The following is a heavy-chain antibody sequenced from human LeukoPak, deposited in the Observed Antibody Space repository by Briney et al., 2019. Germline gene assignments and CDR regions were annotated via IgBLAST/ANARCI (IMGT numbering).Heavy chain of an antibody. CDR1: GFTFSNAS. D-gene: IGHD1-1*01. CDR3: TTDVTPPNWNDGLGY. V-gene: IGHV3-15*01. CDR2: IKRKTDGGTT. Sequence: GGSLRLSCAASGFTFSNASMSWVRQAPGKGLEWVGRIKRKTDGGTTDYAAPVKGRFTISRDDSKNTLSLQMNSLKTEDTAVYYCTTDVTPPNWNDGLGYWGQGTLVTVSS. J-gene: IGHJ4*02.